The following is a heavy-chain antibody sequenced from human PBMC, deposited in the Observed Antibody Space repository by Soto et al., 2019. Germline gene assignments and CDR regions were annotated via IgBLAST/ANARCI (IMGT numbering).Heavy chain of an antibody. Sequence: GGSLRLSCAASGFTFSSYAMSWVRQAPGKGLEWVSAISGSGGSTYYADSVKGRFTISRDNSKNTLYLQMNSLRAEDTAVYYCAKESLAAEGGWRKFDYFDYWGQGTLVTVSS. D-gene: IGHD6-13*01. V-gene: IGHV3-23*01. CDR2: ISGSGGST. CDR3: AKESLAAEGGWRKFDYFDY. J-gene: IGHJ4*02. CDR1: GFTFSSYA.